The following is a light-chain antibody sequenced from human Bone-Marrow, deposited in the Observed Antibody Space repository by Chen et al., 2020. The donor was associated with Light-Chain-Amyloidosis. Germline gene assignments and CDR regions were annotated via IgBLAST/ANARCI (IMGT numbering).Light chain of an antibody. CDR3: QSYQGSSQGV. CDR1: SGSIATNY. Sequence: NFMLTQPHSVSESPGKTVIISCTRSSGSIATNYVQWYQQRPGSSPTTVIYEDDQGPSGVPDRFSGSLDRSSNSASLTISGLKTVDEADYYCQSYQGSSQGVFGGGTKLTVL. J-gene: IGLJ3*02. CDR2: EDD. V-gene: IGLV6-57*01.